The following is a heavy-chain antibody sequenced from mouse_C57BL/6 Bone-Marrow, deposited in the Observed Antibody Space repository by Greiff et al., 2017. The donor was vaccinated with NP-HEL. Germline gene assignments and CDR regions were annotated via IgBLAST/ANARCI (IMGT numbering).Heavy chain of an antibody. CDR3: ARSGIFYYSNYDFAY. D-gene: IGHD2-5*01. V-gene: IGHV1-81*01. J-gene: IGHJ3*01. CDR1: GYTFTSYG. Sequence: VKLQESGAELARPGASVKLSCKASGYTFTSYGISWVKQRTGQGLEWIGEIYPRSGNTYYNEKFKCKATLTADKSSSSAYMVLRSLTSEDSSVYFCARSGIFYYSNYDFAYWGQGTLVTVSA. CDR2: IYPRSGNT.